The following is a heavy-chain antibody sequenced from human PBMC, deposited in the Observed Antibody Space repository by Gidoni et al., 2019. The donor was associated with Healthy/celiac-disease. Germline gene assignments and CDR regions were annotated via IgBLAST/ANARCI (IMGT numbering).Heavy chain of an antibody. J-gene: IGHJ5*02. CDR1: GGSFSGSY. V-gene: IGHV4-34*01. Sequence: QVQLQQWGAGLLKPSETLSLTCAVYGGSFSGSYWSWIRQPPGKGLEWIGEINHSGSTNYNPSLKSRVTISVDTSKNQFSLKLSSVTAADTAVYYCARGIRGYCSSTSCLNWFDPWGQGTLVTVSS. CDR3: ARGIRGYCSSTSCLNWFDP. D-gene: IGHD2-2*01. CDR2: INHSGST.